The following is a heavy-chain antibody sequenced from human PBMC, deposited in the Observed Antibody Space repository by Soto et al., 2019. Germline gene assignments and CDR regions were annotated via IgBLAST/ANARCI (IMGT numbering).Heavy chain of an antibody. CDR1: GYTFTSYY. Sequence: ASVKVSCKASGYTFTSYYMHWVRQAPGQGLEWMGIINPSGGSTSYAQKFQGRVTMTRDTSTSTVYMELSSLRSEDTAVYYCAREWGHGPLVTTLFDPWGQGTLVTVSS. V-gene: IGHV1-46*03. CDR2: INPSGGST. CDR3: AREWGHGPLVTTLFDP. D-gene: IGHD4-4*01. J-gene: IGHJ5*02.